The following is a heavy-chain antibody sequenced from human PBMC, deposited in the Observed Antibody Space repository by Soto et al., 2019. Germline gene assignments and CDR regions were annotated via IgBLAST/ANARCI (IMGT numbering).Heavy chain of an antibody. CDR3: ARGYCSSTSCYAGYYYYGMDV. D-gene: IGHD2-2*01. V-gene: IGHV1-69*13. CDR2: IIPIFGTA. CDR1: GGTFSSYA. J-gene: IGHJ6*02. Sequence: SVKVSCKASGGTFSSYAISWVRQAPGQGLEWMGGIIPIFGTANYAQKFQGRVTITADESTSTAYMELSSLRSEDTAVYYCARGYCSSTSCYAGYYYYGMDVWGQGTTVTV.